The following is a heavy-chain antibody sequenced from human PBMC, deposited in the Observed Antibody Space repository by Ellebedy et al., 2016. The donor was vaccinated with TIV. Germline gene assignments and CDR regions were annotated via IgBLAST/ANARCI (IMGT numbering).Heavy chain of an antibody. J-gene: IGHJ4*02. D-gene: IGHD7-27*01. CDR2: ISGSGGST. Sequence: GESLKISXAASGFTFSSYSMNWVRQAPGKGLEWVSAISGSGGSTYYADSVKGRFTISRDNSKNTLYLQMNSLRAEDTAVYYCAREFWGPISFDYWGQGTLVTVSS. CDR1: GFTFSSYS. CDR3: AREFWGPISFDY. V-gene: IGHV3-23*01.